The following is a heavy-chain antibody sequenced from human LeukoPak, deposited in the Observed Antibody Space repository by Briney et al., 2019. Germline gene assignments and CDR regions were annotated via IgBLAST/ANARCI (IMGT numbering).Heavy chain of an antibody. D-gene: IGHD6-13*01. Sequence: GASVKVSCKASGYTFTGYYMHWVRQAPGQGLEWMGIINPSGGSTSYAQKFQGRVTMTRDMSTSTVYMELSRLRSDDTAVYYCARATRGRIAAAVSVAGYWGQGTLVTVSS. CDR1: GYTFTGYY. V-gene: IGHV1-46*01. J-gene: IGHJ4*02. CDR3: ARATRGRIAAAVSVAGY. CDR2: INPSGGST.